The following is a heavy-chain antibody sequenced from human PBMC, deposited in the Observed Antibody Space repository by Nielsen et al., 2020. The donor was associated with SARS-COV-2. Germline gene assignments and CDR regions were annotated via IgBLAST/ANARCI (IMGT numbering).Heavy chain of an antibody. J-gene: IGHJ2*01. Sequence: GESLKISCKGSGYSFTSYWISWVRQMPGKGLEWMGRIDPSDSYTNYSPSFQGHVTISADRSISTTYLQWSSLKASDTAMYYCARHYRRIGWYFDLWGRGTLVTVSS. D-gene: IGHD3-16*02. CDR1: GYSFTSYW. CDR3: ARHYRRIGWYFDL. CDR2: IDPSDSYT. V-gene: IGHV5-10-1*01.